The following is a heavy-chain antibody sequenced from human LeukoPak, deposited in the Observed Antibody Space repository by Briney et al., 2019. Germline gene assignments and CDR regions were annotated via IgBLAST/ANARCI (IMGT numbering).Heavy chain of an antibody. V-gene: IGHV4-34*01. D-gene: IGHD2-2*01. CDR3: ARPLPAAINYGMDV. CDR2: INHSGST. CDR1: GGSFSGYY. J-gene: IGHJ6*02. Sequence: SETLSLTCAVYGGSFSGYYWSWIRQPPGKGLEWIGEINHSGSTNYNPSLKSRVTISVDTSKDQFSLKLSSVTAADTAVYYCARPLPAAINYGMDVWGQGTTVTVSS.